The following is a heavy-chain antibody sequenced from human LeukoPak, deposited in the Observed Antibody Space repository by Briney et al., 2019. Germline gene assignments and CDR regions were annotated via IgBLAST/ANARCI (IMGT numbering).Heavy chain of an antibody. J-gene: IGHJ3*02. CDR2: INTDDGGT. V-gene: IGHV3-74*01. CDR1: GFTFNAFW. CDR3: AKDYCRGGSCFHDAFDI. D-gene: IGHD2-15*01. Sequence: PGGSLRLSCAASGFTFNAFWMHWVRQAPGKGLVWVSRINTDDGGTSYADSVKGRFTISRDNSKNTLYLQMNSLRAEDTAVYYCAKDYCRGGSCFHDAFDIWGQGTMVTVSS.